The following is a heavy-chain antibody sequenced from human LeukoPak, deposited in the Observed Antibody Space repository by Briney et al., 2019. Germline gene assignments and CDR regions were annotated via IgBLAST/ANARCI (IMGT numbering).Heavy chain of an antibody. J-gene: IGHJ4*02. CDR1: GFTFSSYA. CDR2: ITYIDGST. V-gene: IGHV3-23*01. D-gene: IGHD5-18*01. Sequence: GGSLRLSCAASGFTFSSYAMSWVRQAPEKGLEWVSGITYIDGSTYYADSVKGRFTISRDNSKSTLYLQMNSLRAEDTAVYYCARTGYNYGTPLNDWGQGTLVTVSS. CDR3: ARTGYNYGTPLND.